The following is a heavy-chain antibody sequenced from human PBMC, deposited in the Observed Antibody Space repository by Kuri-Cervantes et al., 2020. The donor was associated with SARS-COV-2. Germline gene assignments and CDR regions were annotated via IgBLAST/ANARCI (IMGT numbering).Heavy chain of an antibody. CDR1: GFTFSSYS. CDR3: AGSYFWSANGSCCYYYCYYMDV. J-gene: IGHJ6*03. V-gene: IGHV3-21*01. Sequence: GESLKISCAASGFTFSSYSMNWVRQAPGKGLEWVSSISSSSSYIYYADSVKGRFTISRDNAKNSLYLQMNSLRAEDTAVYYCAGSYFWSANGSCCYYYCYYMDVWGKGTTVTVSS. CDR2: ISSSSSYI. D-gene: IGHD3-3*01.